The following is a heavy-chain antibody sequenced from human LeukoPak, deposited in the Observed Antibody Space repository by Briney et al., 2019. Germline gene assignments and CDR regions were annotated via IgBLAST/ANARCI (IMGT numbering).Heavy chain of an antibody. V-gene: IGHV3-49*04. J-gene: IGHJ4*02. D-gene: IGHD3-22*01. CDR3: GLNYYDSLGFDN. Sequence: GRSLRLSCTVSGFTFGDYAISWVRQAPGKGLEWVSFIRSKAYGGTTEYAASVKGRFSISRDDSKSIAYLQMNSLKTEDTAVYYCGLNYYDSLGFDNWGQGTLVTVSS. CDR1: GFTFGDYA. CDR2: IRSKAYGGTT.